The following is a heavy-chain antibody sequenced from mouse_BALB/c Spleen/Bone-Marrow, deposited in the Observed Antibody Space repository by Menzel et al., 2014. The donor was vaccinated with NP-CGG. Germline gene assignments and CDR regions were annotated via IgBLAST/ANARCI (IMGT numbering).Heavy chain of an antibody. Sequence: EVQLQQSGPGLVKPSQSLSLTCTVTGNSITSDYAWNWIRQFQGNKLEWMGYISYSSSTNYNPSLKSRISIIRDTSKNQFFLQLNSVTAEDTATYYCARWDYGDYAMGYWGQGTSVTVSS. V-gene: IGHV3-2*02. CDR3: ARWDYGDYAMGY. CDR2: ISYSSST. D-gene: IGHD1-2*01. CDR1: GNSITSDYA. J-gene: IGHJ4*01.